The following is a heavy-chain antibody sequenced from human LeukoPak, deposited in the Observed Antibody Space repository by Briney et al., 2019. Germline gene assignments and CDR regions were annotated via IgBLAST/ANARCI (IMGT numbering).Heavy chain of an antibody. V-gene: IGHV5-51*01. CDR3: ARRRIAVAGTGWFDP. D-gene: IGHD6-19*01. Sequence: GESLKISCKGSGYSFTSYWIGWVRQMPGKGLESMGIIYPGDSDTRYSPSFQGQVTISADKSISTAYLQWSSLKASDTAMYYCARRRIAVAGTGWFDPWGQGTLVTVSS. CDR2: IYPGDSDT. J-gene: IGHJ5*02. CDR1: GYSFTSYW.